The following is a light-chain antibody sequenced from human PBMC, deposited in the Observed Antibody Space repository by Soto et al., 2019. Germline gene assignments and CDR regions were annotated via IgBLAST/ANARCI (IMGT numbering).Light chain of an antibody. CDR2: EVS. Sequence: QSALTRSPSASGSPGQSVTISCTGTSSDVGNYNYVSWYQQHPGKAPKLMIYEVSKRPSGVPDRFSGSKSGNTASLTVSGLQVEDEADYYCSSYAGSNIWVFGGGTKLTVL. J-gene: IGLJ3*02. CDR1: SSDVGNYNY. V-gene: IGLV2-8*01. CDR3: SSYAGSNIWV.